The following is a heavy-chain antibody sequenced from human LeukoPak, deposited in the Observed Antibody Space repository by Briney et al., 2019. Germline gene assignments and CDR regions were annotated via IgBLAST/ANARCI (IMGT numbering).Heavy chain of an antibody. D-gene: IGHD2-15*01. CDR2: IKQDGSEK. CDR3: ARDWVVVAATQTYYFDY. Sequence: GGSLRLSCPASGFTFSSYWMSWVRQAPGKGLEWVANIKQDGSEKYYVGSVKGRFTISRDNAKNSLYLQMTSLRAEDTAVYYCARDWVVVAATQTYYFDYWGQGTLVTVSS. V-gene: IGHV3-7*01. J-gene: IGHJ4*02. CDR1: GFTFSSYW.